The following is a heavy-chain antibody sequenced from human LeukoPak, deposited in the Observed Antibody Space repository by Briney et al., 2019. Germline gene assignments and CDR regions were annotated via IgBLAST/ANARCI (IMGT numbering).Heavy chain of an antibody. J-gene: IGHJ5*02. CDR3: ARAGYSYGNNWFDP. D-gene: IGHD5-18*01. CDR2: ISSSSSYI. CDR1: GFTFSSYS. Sequence: GGSLRLSCAASGFTFSSYSMNWVRQAPGKGLEGVSSISSSSSYIYYADSVKGRFTISRDNAKNSLYLQMNSLRAEDTAVYYCARAGYSYGNNWFDPWGQGTLVTVSS. V-gene: IGHV3-21*01.